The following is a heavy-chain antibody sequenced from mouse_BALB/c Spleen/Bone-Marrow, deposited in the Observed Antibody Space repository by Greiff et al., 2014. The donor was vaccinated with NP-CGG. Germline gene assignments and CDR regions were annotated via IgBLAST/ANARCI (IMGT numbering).Heavy chain of an antibody. V-gene: IGHV1S81*02. CDR2: INPSNGGT. Sequence: SGAELVKPGASVKLSCKASGYTFTSYYMYWVKQRPGQGLEWFGEINPSNGGTNFNEKFKNKATLTVDKSSSTANMQLSSLTSEDSAVYYCSRGRRDALDYWGQGTSVTVSS. J-gene: IGHJ4*01. CDR3: SRGRRDALDY. CDR1: GYTFTSYY.